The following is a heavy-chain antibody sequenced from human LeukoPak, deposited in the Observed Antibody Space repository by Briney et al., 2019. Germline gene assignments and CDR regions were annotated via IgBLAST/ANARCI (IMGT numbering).Heavy chain of an antibody. V-gene: IGHV5-51*01. CDR2: IYPGDSDT. J-gene: IGHJ3*02. CDR1: GYSFTSYW. D-gene: IGHD3-22*01. CDR3: ARHRYYYDSSGYPSDAFDI. Sequence: GESLKISCKGSGYSFTSYWIGWVRQMPGKGLEWMGIIYPGDSDTRYSPSFQGQVTIPADKSISTAYLQWSSLKASDTAMYYCARHRYYYDSSGYPSDAFDIWGQGTMVTVSS.